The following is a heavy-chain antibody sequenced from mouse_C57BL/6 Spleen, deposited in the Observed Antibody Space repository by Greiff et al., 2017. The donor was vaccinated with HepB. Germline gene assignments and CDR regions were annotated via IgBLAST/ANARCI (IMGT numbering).Heavy chain of an antibody. CDR3: ARCRFITKEYYAMDY. J-gene: IGHJ4*01. CDR1: GYTFTSYG. D-gene: IGHD1-1*01. CDR2: IYPRSGNT. Sequence: LQESGAELARPGASVKLSCKASGYTFTSYGISWVKQRTGQGLEWIGEIYPRSGNTYYNEKFKGKATLTADKSSSTAYMGLRSLTSEDSAVYFCARCRFITKEYYAMDYWGQGTSVTVSS. V-gene: IGHV1-81*01.